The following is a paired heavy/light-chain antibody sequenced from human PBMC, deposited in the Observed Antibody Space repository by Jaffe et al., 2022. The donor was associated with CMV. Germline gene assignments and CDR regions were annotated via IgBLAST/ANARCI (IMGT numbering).Light chain of an antibody. J-gene: IGKJ1*01. CDR2: GAS. Sequence: IVLTQSPDTLSLSPGEKATLSCRASQPIGNNYLAWYQHKPGQGPRLLIYGASSRATGIPDRFSGSGSRADFTLSITRLEPEDFAVYYCQFYGGSPLWTFGQGTKVEIK. V-gene: IGKV3-20*01. CDR1: QPIGNNY. CDR3: QFYGGSPLWT.
Heavy chain of an antibody. CDR2: IKEDGREE. D-gene: IGHD3-16*02. V-gene: IGHV3-7*04. CDR1: GFTFSQCC. Sequence: EVQLVESGGGLVQPGGSLRLSCAASGFTFSQCCMTWVRQAPGKGLEWVASIKEDGREEHYVDSVKGRFSISRDNAKNSLDLQMNSLVAEDTAVYYCARGGYDPFWRTYRYDYFDHWGQGTLVTVSS. J-gene: IGHJ5*02. CDR3: ARGGYDPFWRTYRYDYFDH.